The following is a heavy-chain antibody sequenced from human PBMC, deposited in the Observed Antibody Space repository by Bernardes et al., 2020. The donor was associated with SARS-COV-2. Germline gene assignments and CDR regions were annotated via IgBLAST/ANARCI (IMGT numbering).Heavy chain of an antibody. CDR1: GYTLTELS. J-gene: IGHJ5*02. D-gene: IGHD2-2*01. Sequence: ASVKVSCKVSGYTLTELSMHWVRQAPGKGLEWMGGFDPEDGETIYAQKFQGRVTMTEDTSTDTAYMELSSLRSEDTAVYYCATGLVYCSSTSCHPNWFDPCGQGTLVTVSS. CDR3: ATGLVYCSSTSCHPNWFDP. CDR2: FDPEDGET. V-gene: IGHV1-24*01.